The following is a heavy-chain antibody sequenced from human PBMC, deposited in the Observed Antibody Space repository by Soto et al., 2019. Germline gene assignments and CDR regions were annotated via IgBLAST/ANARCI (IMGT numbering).Heavy chain of an antibody. V-gene: IGHV1-69*01. CDR3: ARGETDLGV. Sequence: QVQLVQSGAEVKKPGSSVKVSCKTSRDTFNKYAFNWVRQAPGQGLEWMGWIIPIFSSRNYAEKFQGRVTITADDSTSTAYMKLRSLRFEDTAVYYCARGETDLGVWGQGTTVTVSS. D-gene: IGHD2-21*02. CDR2: IIPIFSSR. J-gene: IGHJ6*02. CDR1: RDTFNKYA.